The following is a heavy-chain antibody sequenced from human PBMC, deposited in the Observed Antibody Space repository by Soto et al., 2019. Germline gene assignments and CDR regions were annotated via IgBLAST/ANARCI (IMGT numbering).Heavy chain of an antibody. CDR3: ARDLSMIVPNGAFDI. J-gene: IGHJ3*02. CDR2: TYYSGST. Sequence: SETLSLTCTVSGGSVSSGSYYWSWIRQPPGKGLEWIGYTYYSGSTNYNPSLKSRVTISVDTSKNQFSLKLSSVTAADTAVYYCARDLSMIVPNGAFDIWGQGTMVTVSS. D-gene: IGHD3-22*01. V-gene: IGHV4-61*01. CDR1: GGSVSSGSYY.